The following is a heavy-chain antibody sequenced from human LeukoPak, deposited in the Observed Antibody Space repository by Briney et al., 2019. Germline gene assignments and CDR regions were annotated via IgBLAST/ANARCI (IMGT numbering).Heavy chain of an antibody. CDR3: ARGGIAVAAQLDY. Sequence: RASVKVSCKASGYTFTGYYMHWVRQAPGQGLEWMGWINPNSGGTNYAQKFQGRVTMTRDTSISTAYMELSRLRSDDTAVYYCARGGIAVAAQLDYWGQGTLVTVSS. CDR1: GYTFTGYY. J-gene: IGHJ4*02. D-gene: IGHD6-13*01. CDR2: INPNSGGT. V-gene: IGHV1-2*02.